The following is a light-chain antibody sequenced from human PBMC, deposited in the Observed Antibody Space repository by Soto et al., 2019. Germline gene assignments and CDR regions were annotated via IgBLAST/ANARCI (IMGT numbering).Light chain of an antibody. CDR3: QQYYSYPIT. Sequence: AIRMTQSPSSLSASTGDRVTITCRASQGISSYLAWYQQKPGKAPKLLIYAASNLQSGVPSRFSGSGSGTDFTLTISCLQSEDFATYYYQQYYSYPITFGQGKQREIK. J-gene: IGKJ5*01. CDR2: AAS. V-gene: IGKV1-8*01. CDR1: QGISSY.